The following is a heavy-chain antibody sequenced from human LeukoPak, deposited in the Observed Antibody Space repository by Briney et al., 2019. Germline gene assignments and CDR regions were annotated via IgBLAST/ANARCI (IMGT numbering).Heavy chain of an antibody. V-gene: IGHV3-48*04. CDR1: GFTFSSIR. CDR2: ISTGSSPI. Sequence: GGPLRLSCAGPGFTFSSIRLSWVRQSPGKGLEWVSSISTGSSPIFYADSVKGRFTISRDNSKNSLYLEMNSLRVEDTAIYYCARDATTAIGTVYMDVWGKGTTVTISS. CDR3: ARDATTAIGTVYMDV. D-gene: IGHD1-1*01. J-gene: IGHJ6*03.